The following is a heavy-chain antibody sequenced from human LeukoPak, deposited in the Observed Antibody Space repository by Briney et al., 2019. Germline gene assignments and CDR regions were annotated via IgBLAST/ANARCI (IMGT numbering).Heavy chain of an antibody. J-gene: IGHJ5*02. V-gene: IGHV4-38-2*01. Sequence: SETLSLTCAVSGYSISSGYYWGWIRQPPGKGLEWIGSIYHSGSTYYNPSLKSRVTISVDTSKNQYSLKLSSVTAADTAVYYCARVLETNWFDPWGQGTLVTVSS. D-gene: IGHD1-1*01. CDR1: GYSISSGYY. CDR2: IYHSGST. CDR3: ARVLETNWFDP.